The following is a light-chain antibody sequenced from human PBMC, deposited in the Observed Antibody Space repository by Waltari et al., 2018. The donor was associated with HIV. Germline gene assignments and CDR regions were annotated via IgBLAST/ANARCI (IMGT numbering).Light chain of an antibody. CDR3: TSYTSSSTLV. V-gene: IGLV2-14*01. CDR1: SSDVGGYNY. J-gene: IGLJ2*01. Sequence: QSALTQPASVSGSPGQSITISCTGTSSDVGGYNYVSWYQQYPGKAPKLMIYEVSNRPSGVSNRFSGSKSGNTASLTISGLQAVDEADYYCTSYTSSSTLVFGGGTKLTVL. CDR2: EVS.